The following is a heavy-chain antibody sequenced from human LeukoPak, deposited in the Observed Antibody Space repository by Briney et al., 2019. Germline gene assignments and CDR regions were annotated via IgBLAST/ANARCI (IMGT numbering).Heavy chain of an antibody. V-gene: IGHV1-46*01. J-gene: IGHJ4*02. CDR1: GYTFTSYY. CDR2: INPSGGST. CDR3: AREGGHDSSGYHFDY. D-gene: IGHD3-22*01. Sequence: ASVKVSCKASGYTFTSYYKHWVRQAPGQGLEWMGIINPSGGSTSYAQKFQGRVTMTRDTSTSTVYMELSSLRSEDTAVYYCAREGGHDSSGYHFDYWGQGTLVTVSS.